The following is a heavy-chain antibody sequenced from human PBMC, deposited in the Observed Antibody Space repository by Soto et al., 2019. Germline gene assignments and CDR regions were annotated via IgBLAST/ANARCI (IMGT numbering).Heavy chain of an antibody. J-gene: IGHJ6*03. CDR3: ARVFNVVVPAAMVEAYYYYYMDV. V-gene: IGHV4-31*03. D-gene: IGHD2-2*01. CDR2: IYYSGST. Sequence: SETLSLTCTVSGCSISSGGYYWSWIRQHPGKGLEWIGYIYYSGSTYYNPSLKSRVTISVDTSKNQFSLKLSSVTAADTAVYYCARVFNVVVPAAMVEAYYYYYMDVWGKGTTVTVSS. CDR1: GCSISSGGYY.